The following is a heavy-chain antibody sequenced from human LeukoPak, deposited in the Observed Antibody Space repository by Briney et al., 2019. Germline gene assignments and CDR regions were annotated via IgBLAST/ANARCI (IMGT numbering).Heavy chain of an antibody. J-gene: IGHJ3*02. CDR3: AREGIRRDNDAFDI. V-gene: IGHV3-20*04. CDR1: GFTFSSYW. CDR2: INWNGGST. Sequence: PGGSLRLSCAASGFTFSSYWMSWVRQAPGKGLEWVSGINWNGGSTGYADSVKGRFTISRDNAKNSLYLQMNSLRAEDTALYYCAREGIRRDNDAFDIWGQGTMVTVSS. D-gene: IGHD6-13*01.